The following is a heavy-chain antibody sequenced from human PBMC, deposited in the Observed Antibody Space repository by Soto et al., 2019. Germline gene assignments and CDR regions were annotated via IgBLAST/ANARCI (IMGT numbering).Heavy chain of an antibody. CDR1: GGSFSGYY. CDR3: ARGRGRYSSGWSWFDP. D-gene: IGHD6-19*01. Sequence: SETLSPTCAVYGGSFSGYYWTWVRQPPGKGLEWIGEIFQSGSTNYTPSLESRVTISVDKSKNQFSLTLTSVTAADTAVYFRARGRGRYSSGWSWFDPWGQGILVTVSS. J-gene: IGHJ5*02. CDR2: IFQSGST. V-gene: IGHV4-34*01.